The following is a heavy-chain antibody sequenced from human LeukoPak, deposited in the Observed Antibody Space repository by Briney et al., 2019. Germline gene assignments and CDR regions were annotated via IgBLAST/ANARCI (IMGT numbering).Heavy chain of an antibody. V-gene: IGHV4-4*07. CDR2: IYTSGST. CDR1: GGSISSYY. CDR3: ARVASIAARQVKVYYMDV. D-gene: IGHD6-6*01. J-gene: IGHJ6*03. Sequence: SETLSLTCTVSGGSISSYYWSWIRQPAGKGLEWIGRIYTSGSTNYNSSLKSRVTISVDKSKNQFSLKLSSVTAADTAVYYCARVASIAARQVKVYYMDVWGKGTTVTVSS.